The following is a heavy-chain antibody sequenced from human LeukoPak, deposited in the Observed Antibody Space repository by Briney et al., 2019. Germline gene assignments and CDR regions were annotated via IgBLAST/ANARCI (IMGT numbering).Heavy chain of an antibody. Sequence: SQTLSLTCTVSGGSISSGDYYWSWIRQPPGKGLEWIGYIYYSGSTYYNPSLKSRATISVDMSKNQLSLKLSSVTAADTAVYYCASSLYSNYPFDYWGQGTLVTVSS. CDR3: ASSLYSNYPFDY. V-gene: IGHV4-30-4*08. D-gene: IGHD4-11*01. J-gene: IGHJ4*02. CDR1: GGSISSGDYY. CDR2: IYYSGST.